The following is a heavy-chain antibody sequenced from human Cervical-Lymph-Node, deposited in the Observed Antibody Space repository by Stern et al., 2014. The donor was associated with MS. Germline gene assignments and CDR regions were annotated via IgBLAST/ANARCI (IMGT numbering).Heavy chain of an antibody. CDR1: GGSISSGGYH. Sequence: QLQLQESGPGLVQPSQTLSLTCTVSGGSISSGGYHWSWIRQHPGKGLEWIVYIYDSASTYYNPSLKSRVTISVDTSKNQFSLKLSSVTAADTAVYYCARDLMVRGVIGWFDPWGQGTLVTVSS. CDR3: ARDLMVRGVIGWFDP. D-gene: IGHD3-10*01. V-gene: IGHV4-31*03. J-gene: IGHJ5*02. CDR2: IYDSAST.